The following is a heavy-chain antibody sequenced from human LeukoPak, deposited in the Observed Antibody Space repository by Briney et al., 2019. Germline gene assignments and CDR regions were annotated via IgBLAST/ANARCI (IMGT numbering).Heavy chain of an antibody. CDR3: ATGVATAFTY. CDR2: IGPNSGDT. Sequence: VASLKVSCKASGYTFTAYYIHWVRQAPGQGLEWMAWIGPNSGDTWSAPLFQGRVTMTRDTSITTASMELTWLSSDDTAVYYCATGVATAFTYWGRGTLLTVSS. J-gene: IGHJ4*02. D-gene: IGHD5-18*01. V-gene: IGHV1-2*02. CDR1: GYTFTAYY.